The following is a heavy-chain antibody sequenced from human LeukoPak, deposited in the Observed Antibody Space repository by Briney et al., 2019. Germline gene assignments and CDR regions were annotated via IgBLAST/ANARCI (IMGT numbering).Heavy chain of an antibody. J-gene: IGHJ4*02. Sequence: SETLSLTCTVSGGSISSSSYYWGWIRQPPGKGLEWIGEIYHSGSTNYNPSLKSRVTISVDKSNNQLSLKLSAVTAADTALYYCARDVGARLPGYWGQGTLVTVSS. CDR2: IYHSGST. CDR3: ARDVGARLPGY. CDR1: GGSISSSSYY. D-gene: IGHD6-6*01. V-gene: IGHV4-39*07.